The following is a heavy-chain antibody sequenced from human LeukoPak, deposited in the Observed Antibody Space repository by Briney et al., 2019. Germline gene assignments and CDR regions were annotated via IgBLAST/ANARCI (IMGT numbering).Heavy chain of an antibody. CDR2: IIPIFGTA. V-gene: IGHV1-69*05. CDR1: GGTFSSYA. J-gene: IGHJ4*02. Sequence: ASVKVSCKASGGTFSSYAISWVRQAPGQGLEWMGGIIPIFGTANYAQKFQGRVTITTDESTSTAYMELSSLRSEDTAVYYCAREGRWRYDSSGYYYSYWGQGTLVTVSS. CDR3: AREGRWRYDSSGYYYSY. D-gene: IGHD3-22*01.